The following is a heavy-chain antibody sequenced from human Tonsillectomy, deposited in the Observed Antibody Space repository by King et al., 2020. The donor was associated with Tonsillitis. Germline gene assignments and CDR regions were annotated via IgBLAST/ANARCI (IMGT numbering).Heavy chain of an antibody. CDR3: ARDTGSGPQFSWFDP. CDR1: GGSISSYY. J-gene: IGHJ5*02. D-gene: IGHD6-19*01. Sequence: QLQESGPGLVKPSETLSLTCTVSGGSISSYYWSWIRQPPGKGLEWIGYIYYSGSTNYNPSLKSRVTISVDTSKNQFSLKLSSVTAADTAVYYCARDTGSGPQFSWFDPWGQGTLVTVSS. V-gene: IGHV4-59*01. CDR2: IYYSGST.